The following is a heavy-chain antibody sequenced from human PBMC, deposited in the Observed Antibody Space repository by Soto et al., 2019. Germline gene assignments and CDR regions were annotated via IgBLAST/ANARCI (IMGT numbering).Heavy chain of an antibody. J-gene: IGHJ6*02. CDR1: GFTVSSNY. V-gene: IGHV3-53*01. CDR2: IYSGGST. CDR3: ARVSVTSQRVTADYYYYGMDV. Sequence: VGSLRLSCATSGFTVSSNYMSWVRQAPGQGLESVSVIYSGGSTYYADSVKGRFTISRDNSKNTLYLQMNSLRAEDTAVYYCARVSVTSQRVTADYYYYGMDVWGQGTTVTVSS. D-gene: IGHD4-4*01.